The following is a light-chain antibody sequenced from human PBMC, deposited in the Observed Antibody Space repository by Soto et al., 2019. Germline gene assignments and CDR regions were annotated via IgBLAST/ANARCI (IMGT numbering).Light chain of an antibody. CDR1: QSFTSNY. CDR2: GAS. J-gene: IGKJ2*01. Sequence: EIVLTQSPGTLSLSPGERAILSCRASQSFTSNYLAWYQQKPDQAPRLLIYGASSRATGIPDRFSGSGSGIDFTLIISGLEPEDSAVYYCQQYGSSPYTFGQGTKLEIK. V-gene: IGKV3-20*01. CDR3: QQYGSSPYT.